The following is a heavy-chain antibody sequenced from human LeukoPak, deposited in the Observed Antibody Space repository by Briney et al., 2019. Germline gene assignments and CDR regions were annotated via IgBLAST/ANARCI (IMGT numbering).Heavy chain of an antibody. CDR1: GYTFTSYD. CDR2: INPNSGGT. J-gene: IGHJ4*02. V-gene: IGHV1-2*02. D-gene: IGHD6-13*01. Sequence: ASVKVSCKASGYTFTSYDINWVRQATGQGLEWMGWINPNSGGTNYAQKFQGRVTMTRDTSISTAYMELSRLRSDDTAVYYCARVVGIAAAGTLGYWGQGTLVTVSS. CDR3: ARVVGIAAAGTLGY.